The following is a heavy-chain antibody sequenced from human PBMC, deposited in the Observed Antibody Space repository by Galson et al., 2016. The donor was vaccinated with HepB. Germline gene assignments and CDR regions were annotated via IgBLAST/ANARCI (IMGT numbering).Heavy chain of an antibody. CDR1: GYTFTSYY. J-gene: IGHJ4*02. CDR2: INPSGGNT. CDR3: ARDGRGGHYYGSGSY. D-gene: IGHD3-10*01. V-gene: IGHV1-46*01. Sequence: SVKVSCKASGYTFTSYYMHWVRQAPGQGLEWMGIINPSGGNTNYAQKFQGRVNMTRDTSTSTVYMELSSLRSEDTAIYYCARDGRGGHYYGSGSYWGQGTLVTVSS.